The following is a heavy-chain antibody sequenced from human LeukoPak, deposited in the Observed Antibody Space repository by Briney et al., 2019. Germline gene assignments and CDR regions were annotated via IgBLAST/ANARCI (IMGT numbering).Heavy chain of an antibody. CDR3: AKGGLTTPLHY. D-gene: IGHD1-14*01. J-gene: IGHJ4*02. CDR2: ISGDGART. V-gene: IGHV3-23*01. CDR1: AFPFSTYV. Sequence: GGSLRLSCAASAFPFSTYVMSWVRQAPGGGLEWISSISGDGARTYYTNPVKGRFTISRDNPKNTLFLQVNSLRVEDTAVYYCAKGGLTTPLHYWGQGTLVTVSS.